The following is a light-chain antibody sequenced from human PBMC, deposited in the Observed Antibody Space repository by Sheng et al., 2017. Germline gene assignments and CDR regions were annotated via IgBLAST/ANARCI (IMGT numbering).Light chain of an antibody. J-gene: IGKJ3*01. V-gene: IGKV3-20*01. Sequence: EIVLTQSPGTLSLSPGEGATLSCRASQSVSTTSIAWFRQKPGQAPRLLIYGASNRATGIPDRFSASGSGTDFTLTISRLEPEDFAVYYCQQFRDSPFSFGPGTKIEIK. CDR3: QQFRDSPFS. CDR2: GAS. CDR1: QSVSTTS.